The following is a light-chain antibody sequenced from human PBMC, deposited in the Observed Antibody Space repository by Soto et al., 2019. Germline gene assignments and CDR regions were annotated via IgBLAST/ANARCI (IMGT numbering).Light chain of an antibody. Sequence: QSVLTQPPSVSAAPGQKVTMSCSGGSSSIGNYYVSWHQQLPGTAPKLLIYGNSNRPSGVPDRFSGSKSGTSASLAITGLQAEDEADYYCQSFDSSLSGYVFGTGTKVTVL. V-gene: IGLV1-40*01. CDR3: QSFDSSLSGYV. CDR1: SSSIGNYY. CDR2: GNS. J-gene: IGLJ1*01.